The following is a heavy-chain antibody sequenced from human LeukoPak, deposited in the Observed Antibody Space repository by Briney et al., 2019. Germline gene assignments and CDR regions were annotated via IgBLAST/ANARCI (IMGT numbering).Heavy chain of an antibody. V-gene: IGHV1-69*13. Sequence: ASVKVSCEASGGTFSSYAISWVRQTPGQGLEWMGGIIPIFGTANYAQKFQGRVTITADESTSTAYMELSSLRSEDTAVYYCARERPYDSSGYFFDAFDIWGQGTMVTVSS. CDR3: ARERPYDSSGYFFDAFDI. CDR2: IIPIFGTA. D-gene: IGHD3-22*01. CDR1: GGTFSSYA. J-gene: IGHJ3*02.